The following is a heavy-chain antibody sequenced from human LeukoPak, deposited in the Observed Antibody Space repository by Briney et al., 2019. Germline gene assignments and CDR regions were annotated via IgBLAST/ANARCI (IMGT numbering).Heavy chain of an antibody. V-gene: IGHV3-66*01. CDR3: ARSSRDGYNLIDYMDV. J-gene: IGHJ6*03. D-gene: IGHD5-24*01. CDR1: GFTVSSNY. CDR2: IYTGGNT. Sequence: GGSLRLSCAASGFTVSSNYMNWVRQAPGKGLEWVSVIYTGGNTYYADSVKGRFTISRDNARNSLYLQMNSLRAEDTAVYYCARSSRDGYNLIDYMDVWGKGTTVTVSS.